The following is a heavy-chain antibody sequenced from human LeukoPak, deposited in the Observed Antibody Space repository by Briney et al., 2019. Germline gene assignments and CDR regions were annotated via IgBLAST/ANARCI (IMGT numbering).Heavy chain of an antibody. D-gene: IGHD2-2*01. V-gene: IGHV3-23*01. CDR1: GFTFSSYA. J-gene: IGHJ4*02. Sequence: GGSLRLSCAASGFTFSSYAMSWVRQAPGKGLEWVSAISGSGGSTYYADSVKGRFTISRDNSKNTLYLQMNSLRAEDTAVYYCASHCSSTSCSPYSGYGFDYWGQGTLVTVSS. CDR2: ISGSGGST. CDR3: ASHCSSTSCSPYSGYGFDY.